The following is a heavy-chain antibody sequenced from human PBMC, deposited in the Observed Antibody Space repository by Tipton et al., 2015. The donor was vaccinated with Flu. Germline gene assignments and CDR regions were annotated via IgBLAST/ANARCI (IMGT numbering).Heavy chain of an antibody. CDR1: RFTFDDYA. CDR3: ARGVYSSGWYPFFDY. Sequence: SLRLSCAASRFTFDDYAMHWVRQAPGKGLEWVSGISWDSGSILYADSVKGRFTISRDNSKNTLYLQMNSLRAEDTAVYYCARGVYSSGWYPFFDYWGQGTLVTVSS. V-gene: IGHV3-9*01. CDR2: ISWDSGSI. J-gene: IGHJ4*02. D-gene: IGHD6-19*01.